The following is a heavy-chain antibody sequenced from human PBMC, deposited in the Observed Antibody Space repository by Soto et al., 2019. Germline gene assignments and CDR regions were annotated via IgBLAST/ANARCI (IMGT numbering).Heavy chain of an antibody. J-gene: IGHJ4*02. V-gene: IGHV3-7*03. D-gene: IGHD6-13*01. CDR1: GFTFSSYW. CDR2: IKQDGSEK. Sequence: GESLKISCAASGFTFSSYWMSWVRQAPGKGLEWVANIKQDGSEKYYVDSVKGRFTISRDNSKNTLYLQMNSLRAEDTAVYYCAKEHRIAAADPYFDYWGQGTLVTVSS. CDR3: AKEHRIAAADPYFDY.